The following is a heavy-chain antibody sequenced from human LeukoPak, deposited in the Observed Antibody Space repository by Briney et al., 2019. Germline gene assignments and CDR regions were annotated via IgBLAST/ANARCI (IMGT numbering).Heavy chain of an antibody. J-gene: IGHJ6*03. V-gene: IGHV3-11*01. Sequence: PGGSLRLSCAASGFTFSDYYMSWIRQAPGKGLEWVSYISSSGSTIYYADSVKGRFTIPRDNAKNSLYLQMNSLRAEDTAVYYCARAARLNAVYYYMDVWGKGTTVTVSS. CDR3: ARAARLNAVYYYMDV. CDR2: ISSSGSTI. CDR1: GFTFSDYY. D-gene: IGHD6-6*01.